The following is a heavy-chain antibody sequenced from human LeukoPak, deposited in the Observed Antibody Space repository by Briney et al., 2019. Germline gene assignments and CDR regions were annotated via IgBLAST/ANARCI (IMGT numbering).Heavy chain of an antibody. CDR1: GFTFSSYW. J-gene: IGHJ3*02. Sequence: GSLRLSCAASGFTFSSYWMHWVRQAPGKGLVWVSRINSDGSSTSYADSVKGRFTISRDNAKNTLYLQMNSLRAEDTAVYYCAKGKFYSSSWDNGNAFDIWGQGTMVTVSS. D-gene: IGHD6-13*01. CDR2: INSDGSST. V-gene: IGHV3-74*01. CDR3: AKGKFYSSSWDNGNAFDI.